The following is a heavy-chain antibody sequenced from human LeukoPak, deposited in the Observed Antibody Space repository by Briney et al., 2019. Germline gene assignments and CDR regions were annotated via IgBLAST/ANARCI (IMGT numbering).Heavy chain of an antibody. J-gene: IGHJ6*02. V-gene: IGHV3-48*03. Sequence: GGSLRLSCAASGFTFSSYEMNWVRQAPGKGLEWVSYISSSGNTIYYADSVRGRFTISRDNAKNSLYLQMNSPRVEDTAVYYCARDYSSSGSFFGYYYGMDVWGQGTTVTVSS. CDR2: ISSSGNTI. CDR1: GFTFSSYE. CDR3: ARDYSSSGSFFGYYYGMDV. D-gene: IGHD1-26*01.